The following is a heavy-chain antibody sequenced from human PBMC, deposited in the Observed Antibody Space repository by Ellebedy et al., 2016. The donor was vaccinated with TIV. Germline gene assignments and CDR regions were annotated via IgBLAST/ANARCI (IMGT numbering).Heavy chain of an antibody. CDR2: INHSGST. D-gene: IGHD3-22*01. J-gene: IGHJ4*02. V-gene: IGHV4-34*01. CDR1: GGSFSGYY. CDR3: ARAPVYDSSGYYFDYYFDY. Sequence: SETLSLTCAVYGGSFSGYYWSWIRQPPGKGLEWIGEINHSGSTNYNPSLKSRVTISVDTSKNQFSLKLSSVTAADTAVYYCARAPVYDSSGYYFDYYFDYWGQGTLVTVSS.